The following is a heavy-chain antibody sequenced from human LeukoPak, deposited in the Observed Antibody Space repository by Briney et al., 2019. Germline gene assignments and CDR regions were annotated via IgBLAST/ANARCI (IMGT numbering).Heavy chain of an antibody. D-gene: IGHD3-10*01. J-gene: IGHJ4*02. Sequence: SVTLSLTGTGSGGSISSYYWSWLRQPPGKGLMWIGYIYYSGSTNYNPSLKSRVTISVDTSKNQFSLKLSSVTAADTAVYYCASYGSGSYYYFDYCGQGTLVTVSS. CDR1: GGSISSYY. CDR2: IYYSGST. CDR3: ASYGSGSYYYFDY. V-gene: IGHV4-59*01.